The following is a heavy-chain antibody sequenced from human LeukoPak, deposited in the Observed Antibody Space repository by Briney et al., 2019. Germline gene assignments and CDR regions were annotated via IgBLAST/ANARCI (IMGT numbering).Heavy chain of an antibody. CDR2: IYPGDSDT. CDR1: GYSFTSYW. J-gene: IGHJ6*02. V-gene: IGHV5-51*01. Sequence: GESLKISCKGSGYSFTSYWIGWVRQMPGKGLEWMGIIYPGDSDTRYSPSFQGQVTISADKSISTAYLQWSSLKASDTAMYYCARHLKISHFWSGYYPHYYYGMDVWGQGTTVTVSS. D-gene: IGHD3-3*02. CDR3: ARHLKISHFWSGYYPHYYYGMDV.